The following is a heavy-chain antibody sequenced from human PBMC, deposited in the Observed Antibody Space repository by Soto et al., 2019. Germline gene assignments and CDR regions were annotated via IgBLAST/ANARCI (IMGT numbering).Heavy chain of an antibody. CDR1: GYSFTSYW. Sequence: GESLKISCKGSGYSFTSYWIGWVRQMPGKGLEWMGIIYPGDSVTRYSPSFQGQVTISADKSISTAYLQWSSLKASDTAMYYCARHIAVVVVAAPYGMDVWGQGTTVTVSS. J-gene: IGHJ6*02. CDR2: IYPGDSVT. CDR3: ARHIAVVVVAAPYGMDV. V-gene: IGHV5-51*01. D-gene: IGHD2-15*01.